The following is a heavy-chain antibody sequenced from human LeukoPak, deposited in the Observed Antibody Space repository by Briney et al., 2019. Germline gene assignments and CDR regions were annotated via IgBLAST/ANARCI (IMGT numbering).Heavy chain of an antibody. CDR1: GGSFSGYY. J-gene: IGHJ5*02. D-gene: IGHD6-19*01. Sequence: TSETLSLTCAVYGGSFSGYYRSWIRQPPGKGLEWIGEINHSGSTNYNPSLKSRVTISVDTSRNQFSLKLSSVTAADTAVYYCARDEDSSGWYNWFDPWGQGTLVTVSS. CDR2: INHSGST. CDR3: ARDEDSSGWYNWFDP. V-gene: IGHV4-34*01.